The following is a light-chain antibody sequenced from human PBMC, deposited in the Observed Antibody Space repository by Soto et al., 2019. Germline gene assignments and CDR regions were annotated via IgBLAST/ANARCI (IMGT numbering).Light chain of an antibody. Sequence: EIVLTQSPGTLSLSPGETATLSCRASRSISNSFLAWYQHKPGQAPRLLLYGAFNRATGIPDRFSGSGSETDFTLTISRLEPEDFAVYYCQRYGTSLTWTFGQGTKVEIK. J-gene: IGKJ1*01. CDR2: GAF. CDR1: RSISNSF. CDR3: QRYGTSLTWT. V-gene: IGKV3-20*01.